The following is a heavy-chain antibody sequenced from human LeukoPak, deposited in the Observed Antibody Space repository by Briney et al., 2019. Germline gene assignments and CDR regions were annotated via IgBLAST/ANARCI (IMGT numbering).Heavy chain of an antibody. CDR1: GGSFSGYY. CDR3: ARGVMVRGATYFGY. D-gene: IGHD3-10*01. J-gene: IGHJ4*02. CDR2: INHSGST. V-gene: IGHV4-34*01. Sequence: SETLSRNSAVYGGSFSGYYWSRIRQPPGKGLEWIGEINHSGSTNYNPYLKSRVTISVDTSKNQFSLKLSSVTAADTAVYYCARGVMVRGATYFGYWGQGTLVTVSS.